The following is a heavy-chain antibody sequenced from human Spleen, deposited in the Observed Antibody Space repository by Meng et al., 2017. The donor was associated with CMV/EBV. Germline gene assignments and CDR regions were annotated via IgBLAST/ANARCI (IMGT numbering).Heavy chain of an antibody. D-gene: IGHD5-12*01. Sequence: VSCYESGGTFSIYSFTWVRQAPGQGLEWMGGIIPKFGTADFAQKFQGRVTITSDKSTSTVYMEVRSLRSEDTAVYYCAVHGGYFSSWGQGTLVTVSS. V-gene: IGHV1-69*06. CDR1: GGTFSIYS. J-gene: IGHJ4*02. CDR2: IIPKFGTA. CDR3: AVHGGYFSS.